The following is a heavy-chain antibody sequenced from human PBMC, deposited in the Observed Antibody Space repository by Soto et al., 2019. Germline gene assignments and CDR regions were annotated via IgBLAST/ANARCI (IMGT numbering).Heavy chain of an antibody. D-gene: IGHD3-16*01. V-gene: IGHV1-69*08. J-gene: IGHJ6*02. Sequence: QVQLVQSGAEVKKPGSSVRVSCKASGTIFSSYTISWVRQAPGQGLEWMGRIIPILGETNSAQKFQDRVTLTADKSTNTAYMELNSLRLEATALYYCARGLGGRMDDWGQGTTVTVSS. CDR2: IIPILGET. CDR1: GTIFSSYT. CDR3: ARGLGGRMDD.